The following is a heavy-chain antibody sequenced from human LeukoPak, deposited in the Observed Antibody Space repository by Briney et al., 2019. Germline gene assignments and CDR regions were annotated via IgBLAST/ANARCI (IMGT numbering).Heavy chain of an antibody. D-gene: IGHD6-13*01. V-gene: IGHV1-2*06. CDR1: GYTFTGYY. J-gene: IGHJ1*01. CDR2: INPNSGGT. CDR3: ASWVAAAGTVGYSQH. Sequence: GASVKVSCKASGYTFTGYYMHWVRQAPGQGLEWMGRINPNSGGTNYAQKFQGRVTMTRDTSISTAYMELSRLRSDDTAVYYCASWVAAAGTVGYSQHWGQGTLVTVSS.